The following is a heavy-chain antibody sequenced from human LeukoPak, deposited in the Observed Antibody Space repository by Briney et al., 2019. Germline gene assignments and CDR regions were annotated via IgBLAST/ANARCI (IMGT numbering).Heavy chain of an antibody. CDR1: GGSISSYY. D-gene: IGHD2-21*01. Sequence: SETLSLTCTVSGGSISSYYWSWIRKPPGKGLEWIGYIYYSGSTNYNPSLKSRVTISVDTSKNQFSLKLSSVTAADTAVYYCARSISDAPYNYYYMDVWGKGTTVTVSS. V-gene: IGHV4-59*01. J-gene: IGHJ6*03. CDR2: IYYSGST. CDR3: ARSISDAPYNYYYMDV.